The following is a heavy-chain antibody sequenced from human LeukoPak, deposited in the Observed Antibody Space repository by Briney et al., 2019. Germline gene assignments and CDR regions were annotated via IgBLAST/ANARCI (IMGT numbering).Heavy chain of an antibody. V-gene: IGHV3-23*01. CDR1: GFTFSSYA. D-gene: IGHD3-9*01. J-gene: IGHJ4*02. Sequence: GGSLRLSCAASGFTFSSYAMSWVRKAPGKGLEWVSAISGSGGSTYYADSVKGRFTISRDNSKNTLYLQMNSLRAEDPAVYYCAKGRYFDWLLDYWGQGTLVTVSS. CDR2: ISGSGGST. CDR3: AKGRYFDWLLDY.